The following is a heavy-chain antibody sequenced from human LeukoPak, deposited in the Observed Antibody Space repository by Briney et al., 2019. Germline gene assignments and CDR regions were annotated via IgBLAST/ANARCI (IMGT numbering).Heavy chain of an antibody. CDR1: GFTFSSYE. J-gene: IGHJ4*02. CDR3: ARPYYYDSSGYPY. D-gene: IGHD3-22*01. Sequence: PGGSLRLSCAASGFTFSSYEMNWVRQAPGKGLEWVSYISSSGSTIYYADSVKGRFTISRDNAKNSLYLQMNSLRAEDTALYYCARPYYYDSSGYPYWGQGTLVTVSS. V-gene: IGHV3-48*03. CDR2: ISSSGSTI.